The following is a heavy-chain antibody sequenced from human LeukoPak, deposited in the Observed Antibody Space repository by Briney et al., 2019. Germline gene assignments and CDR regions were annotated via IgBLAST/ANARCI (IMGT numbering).Heavy chain of an antibody. Sequence: GGSLRLSCAASGFTFTSYAMHWVRQAPGKGLEWVAVISSDGSNKYYADSVKGRFTISRDNSKNTLYLQMNSLRAEDTAVYYCARDSSSSRIFDYWGQGTLVTVSS. CDR2: ISSDGSNK. D-gene: IGHD6-13*01. V-gene: IGHV3-30-3*01. CDR1: GFTFTSYA. J-gene: IGHJ4*02. CDR3: ARDSSSSRIFDY.